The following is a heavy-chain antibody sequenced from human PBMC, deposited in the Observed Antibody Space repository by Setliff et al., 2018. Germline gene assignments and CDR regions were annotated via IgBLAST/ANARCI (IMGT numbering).Heavy chain of an antibody. CDR3: ARDGDGRGRYFDY. D-gene: IGHD4-17*01. J-gene: IGHJ4*02. CDR2: IYHAGST. CDR1: GGSISSGDAS. Sequence: PSETLSLTCAVSGGSISSGDASWSWVRQPPGKGLEWIGYIYHAGSTYYNPSLKSRVTISVDRSKNQFSLKLSSVTAADTAVYYCARDGDGRGRYFDYWGQGTLVTVSS. V-gene: IGHV4-30-2*01.